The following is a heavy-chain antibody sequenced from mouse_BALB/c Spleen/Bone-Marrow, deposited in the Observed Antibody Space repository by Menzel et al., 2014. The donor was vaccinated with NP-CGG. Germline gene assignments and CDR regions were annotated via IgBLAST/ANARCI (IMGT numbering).Heavy chain of an antibody. CDR3: ARWGKLGRGYFDV. CDR1: GFNIEDTY. CDR2: IDPANGNT. J-gene: IGHJ1*01. D-gene: IGHD4-1*01. V-gene: IGHV14-3*02. Sequence: EVKLVESGAELVKPGASVKLSCTASGFNIEDTYMHWVKQRPEQGLEWIGRIDPANGNTKYDPKFQGKATITADTSSNTAYLQLSSLTSEDTAVYYCARWGKLGRGYFDVWGAGTTVTVSS.